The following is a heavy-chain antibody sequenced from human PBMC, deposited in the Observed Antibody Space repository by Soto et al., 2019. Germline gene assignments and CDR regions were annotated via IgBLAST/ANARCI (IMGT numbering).Heavy chain of an antibody. CDR1: GGSISSYY. CDR3: ARDEGELEQQLGNWFDP. D-gene: IGHD6-13*01. J-gene: IGHJ5*02. V-gene: IGHV4-4*07. Sequence: PSETHSLTCTVSGGSISSYYGSWIRQPAGKGLEWIGRIYTSGSTNYNPSLKSRVTMSVDTSKNQFSLKLSSVTAADTAVYYCARDEGELEQQLGNWFDPWGQGTLVTVSS. CDR2: IYTSGST.